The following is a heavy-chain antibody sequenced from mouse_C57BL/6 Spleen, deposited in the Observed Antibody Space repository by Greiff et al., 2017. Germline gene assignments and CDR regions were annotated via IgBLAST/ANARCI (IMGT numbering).Heavy chain of an antibody. Sequence: VQLQQSGPELVKPGASVKISCKASGYAFSSSWMNWVKQRPGKGLEWIGRIYPGDGDTNYKGKFKGKATLTADKSSSTAYMQLSSLTSEDSAVYFCARDYGSSSYAMDYWGQGTSVTVSS. CDR1: GYAFSSSW. V-gene: IGHV1-82*01. CDR3: ARDYGSSSYAMDY. CDR2: IYPGDGDT. J-gene: IGHJ4*01. D-gene: IGHD1-1*01.